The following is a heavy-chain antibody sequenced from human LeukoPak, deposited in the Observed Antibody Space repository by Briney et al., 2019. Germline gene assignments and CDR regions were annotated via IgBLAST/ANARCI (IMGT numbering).Heavy chain of an antibody. J-gene: IGHJ4*02. CDR3: AREGARGFCSGGSCCSGFDH. CDR2: IIPIFGTG. V-gene: IGHV1-69*05. D-gene: IGHD2-15*01. Sequence: SVKVSCKAPGDTFNNYAISWVRQAPGQGLEWMGGIIPIFGTGKYAPKFEGRVTLTTDDSTNTVYMELHRLTSDDTAVYYCAREGARGFCSGGSCCSGFDHWGQGTLVTVS. CDR1: GDTFNNYA.